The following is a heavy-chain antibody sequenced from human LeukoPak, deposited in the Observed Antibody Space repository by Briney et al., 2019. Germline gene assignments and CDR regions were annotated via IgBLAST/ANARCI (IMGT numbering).Heavy chain of an antibody. CDR2: IKSDGST. CDR1: GFTFSSYW. D-gene: IGHD5-18*01. V-gene: IGHV3-74*01. J-gene: IGHJ4*02. CDR3: ARDPSRGYNYGYGDY. Sequence: GGSLRLSCAASGFTFSSYWMHWVRQAPGKGLVWVSRIKSDGSTNYAASVKGRFTISRDNAKNTLSLPMNSLRAEDTAVYYCARDPSRGYNYGYGDYWGQGTLVIVSS.